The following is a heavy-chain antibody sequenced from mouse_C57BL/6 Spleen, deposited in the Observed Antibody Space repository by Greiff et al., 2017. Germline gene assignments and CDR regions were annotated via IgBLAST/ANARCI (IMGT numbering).Heavy chain of an antibody. CDR3: AREEGSVVANGFDY. V-gene: IGHV3-5*01. J-gene: IGHJ2*01. D-gene: IGHD1-1*01. CDR1: GISITTGNYR. Sequence: EVQLQQSGPGLVKPSQTVFLTCTVTGISITTGNYRWSWIRQFPGNKLEWIGYIYYSGTITYNPSLTSRTTITRDTPKNQFFLEMNSLTAEDTATYYCAREEGSVVANGFDYWGQGTTLTVSS. CDR2: IYYSGTI.